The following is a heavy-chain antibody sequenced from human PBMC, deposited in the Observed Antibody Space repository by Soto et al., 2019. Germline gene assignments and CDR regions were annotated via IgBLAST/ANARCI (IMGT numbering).Heavy chain of an antibody. CDR3: ARDLTTYGSPHFDY. CDR1: GFMFSSYR. CDR2: INSGGTYR. Sequence: QLVESGGGLVKRGGSLTLSCAASGFMFSSYRMNWVRQAPGKGLEGVSSINSGGTYRYYADSVQGRFTISRNNARNSLYLQMDSLGVEDTAVYYCARDLTTYGSPHFDYWGQGTLVTVFS. D-gene: IGHD3-10*01. J-gene: IGHJ4*02. V-gene: IGHV3-21*06.